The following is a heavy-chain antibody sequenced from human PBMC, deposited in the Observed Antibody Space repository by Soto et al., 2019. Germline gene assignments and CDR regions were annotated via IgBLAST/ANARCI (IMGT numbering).Heavy chain of an antibody. J-gene: IGHJ1*01. D-gene: IGHD4-4*01. CDR3: AKYRWGATTVTSIN. CDR1: GFTFSSYP. Sequence: GSLSLSCVGSGFTFSSYPMNWVRQAPGKGLEWVSAISGTSDMTYYANSVTGRFTISRDNSKNTLYLQVSSRRVEDTAIYYCAKYRWGATTVTSINWGRGTLVTVSS. V-gene: IGHV3-23*01. CDR2: ISGTSDMT.